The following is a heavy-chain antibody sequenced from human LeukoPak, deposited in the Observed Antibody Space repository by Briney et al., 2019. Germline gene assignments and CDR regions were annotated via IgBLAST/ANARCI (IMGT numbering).Heavy chain of an antibody. CDR1: GETFSTYY. CDR2: INQSGDT. CDR3: ARSLSPYYDVPSAYWVWGY. Sequence: SETLSLTCGVSGETFSTYYWSWLRQPPGKGLEWIGEINQSGDTNYNPSFESRVTMSVDASKKQFSLKVKSVTAADGAVYYCARSLSPYYDVPSAYWVWGYWGQGSLVIISA. V-gene: IGHV4-34*01. J-gene: IGHJ4*02. D-gene: IGHD3-3*01.